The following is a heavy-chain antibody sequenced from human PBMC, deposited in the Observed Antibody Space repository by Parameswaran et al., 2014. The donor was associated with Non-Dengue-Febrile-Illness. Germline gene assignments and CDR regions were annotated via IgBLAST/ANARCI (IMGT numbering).Heavy chain of an antibody. J-gene: IGHJ6*02. D-gene: IGHD2-2*01. V-gene: IGHV1-18*01. Sequence: WVRQAPGQGLEWMGWISPYIAVNNGNTKYAQKFQGRVTMTTDTSTSTAYMELRSLRSDDTAVYYCARDSLYCSSTSCYSNNDYYYGMDVWGQGTTVTVSS. CDR2: ISPYIAVNNGNT. CDR3: ARDSLYCSSTSCYSNNDYYYGMDV.